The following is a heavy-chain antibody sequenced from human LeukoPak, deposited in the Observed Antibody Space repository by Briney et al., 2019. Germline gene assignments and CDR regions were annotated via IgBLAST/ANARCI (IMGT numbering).Heavy chain of an antibody. CDR2: ISSSGSTI. CDR1: GFTFSSYE. J-gene: IGHJ3*02. CDR3: AREGYSQYDAFDI. D-gene: IGHD5-18*01. V-gene: IGHV3-48*03. Sequence: PGGSLRLSCAASGFTFSSYEMNWGRQAPGKGLEWVSYISSSGSTIYYADSVKGRFTISRDNAKNSLYLQMNSLRAEDTAVYYCAREGYSQYDAFDIWGQGTMVTVSS.